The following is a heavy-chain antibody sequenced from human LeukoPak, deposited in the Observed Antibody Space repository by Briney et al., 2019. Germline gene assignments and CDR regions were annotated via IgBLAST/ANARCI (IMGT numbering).Heavy chain of an antibody. J-gene: IGHJ4*02. Sequence: PSQTLSLTCAVSGGSISSGGYSWSWIRQPPGKGLEWIGCIYHSGSTYYNPSLMSRATMSIDRSKNQFSLKLSSVTAADTAVYYCARAGGNIFDYWGQGTLVTVSS. CDR2: IYHSGST. CDR1: GGSISSGGYS. V-gene: IGHV4-30-2*01. CDR3: ARAGGNIFDY. D-gene: IGHD4-23*01.